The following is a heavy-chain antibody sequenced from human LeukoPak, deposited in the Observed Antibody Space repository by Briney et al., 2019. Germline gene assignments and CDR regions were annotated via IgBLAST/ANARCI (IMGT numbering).Heavy chain of an antibody. CDR2: IYYSGST. CDR1: GGSISSSSYY. V-gene: IGHV4-39*01. D-gene: IGHD6-19*01. Sequence: TSETLSLTCTVSGGSISSSSYYWGWLRQPPGKGLEWIGSIYYSGSTYYNPSLKSRVTISVDTSKNQFSLKLSSVTAADTAVYYCARRRRIAVAGLGGYFDYWGQGTLVTVSS. J-gene: IGHJ4*02. CDR3: ARRRRIAVAGLGGYFDY.